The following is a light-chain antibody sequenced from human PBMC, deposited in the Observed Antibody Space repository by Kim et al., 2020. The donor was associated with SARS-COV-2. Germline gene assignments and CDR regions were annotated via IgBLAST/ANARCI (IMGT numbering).Light chain of an antibody. CDR3: ETWDSDTQV. CDR1: SGRSKYI. CDR2: VGGSETY. Sequence: SVKPTCTLGSGRSKYIIAWHQQQPGKAPRYLMKVGGSETYNKGSGVPARFSGSISGSDRHLTISNLQSEDEAEYFCETWDSDTQVFGGGTQLTVL. J-gene: IGLJ3*02. V-gene: IGLV4-60*03.